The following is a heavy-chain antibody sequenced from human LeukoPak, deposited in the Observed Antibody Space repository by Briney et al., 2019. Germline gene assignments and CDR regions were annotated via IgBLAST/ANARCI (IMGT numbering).Heavy chain of an antibody. CDR3: ARKSLLSGSWLYEPFDI. Sequence: GESLKISCKGSGYIFTNYWIGRMRQMSGKGLEWMGNLYPGDSDPRYSPSFQGQVTISVDRSTNTAYLQWSSLKASDTAIFYCARKSLLSGSWLYEPFDIWGQGTMVIVSS. CDR1: GYIFTNYW. CDR2: LYPGDSDP. V-gene: IGHV5-51*01. J-gene: IGHJ3*02. D-gene: IGHD2/OR15-2a*01.